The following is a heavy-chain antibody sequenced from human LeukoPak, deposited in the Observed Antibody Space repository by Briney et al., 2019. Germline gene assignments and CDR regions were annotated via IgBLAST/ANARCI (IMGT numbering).Heavy chain of an antibody. D-gene: IGHD3-22*01. CDR3: ARGNLYYYDSSGYHNWFDP. CDR1: GYTFTSYG. CDR2: INPNNGDT. J-gene: IGHJ5*02. Sequence: GASVKVSCKASGYTFTSYGISWVRQAPGQGLEWMGWINPNNGDTKYAQSFLGRVTMTRDTSTTTAYMDLSSLRSDDAAVYYCARGNLYYYDSSGYHNWFDPWGQGTLVTVSS. V-gene: IGHV1-18*01.